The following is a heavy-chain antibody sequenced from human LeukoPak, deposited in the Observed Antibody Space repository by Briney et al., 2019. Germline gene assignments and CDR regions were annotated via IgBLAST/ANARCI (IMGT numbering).Heavy chain of an antibody. Sequence: GASVKVSYKASGYTFTSYDINWVRQATGQGLEWMGWMNPNSGNTGYAQKFQGRVTMTRNTSISTAYMELSSLRSEDTAVYYCARVSGRADAFDIWGQGTMVTVSS. CDR1: GYTFTSYD. J-gene: IGHJ3*02. D-gene: IGHD6-25*01. V-gene: IGHV1-8*01. CDR2: MNPNSGNT. CDR3: ARVSGRADAFDI.